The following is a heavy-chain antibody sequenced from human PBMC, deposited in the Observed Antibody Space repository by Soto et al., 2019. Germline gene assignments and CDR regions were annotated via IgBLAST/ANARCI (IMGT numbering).Heavy chain of an antibody. D-gene: IGHD2-2*01. CDR1: GYSITSSY. V-gene: IGHV4-38-2*02. Sequence: SETLSLTCSVSGYSITSSYWGWIRQSPGKGPEWIASIYHGGTTFYNPSLKSRITISVDTSNNQFSLKLTSMTAADTAVYYCASAHVMVVAGSTFAYWGHGTLVTVSS. J-gene: IGHJ4*01. CDR2: IYHGGTT. CDR3: ASAHVMVVAGSTFAY.